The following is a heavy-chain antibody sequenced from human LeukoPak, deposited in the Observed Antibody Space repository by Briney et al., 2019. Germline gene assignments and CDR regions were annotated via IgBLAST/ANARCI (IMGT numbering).Heavy chain of an antibody. J-gene: IGHJ4*02. Sequence: GASVKVSCKASGYTFTGYYMHWVRQAPGQGLEWMGWINPNSGGTNYAQKFQGRVTMTRDTSISTAYMELSRLRSDDMAVYYCARDRITMVRGVIVNPLGYWGQGTLVTVSS. CDR2: INPNSGGT. CDR1: GYTFTGYY. V-gene: IGHV1-2*02. CDR3: ARDRITMVRGVIVNPLGY. D-gene: IGHD3-10*01.